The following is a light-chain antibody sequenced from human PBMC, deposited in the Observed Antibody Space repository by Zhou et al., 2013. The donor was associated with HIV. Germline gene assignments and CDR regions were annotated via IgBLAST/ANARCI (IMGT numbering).Light chain of an antibody. Sequence: EIVLTQSPGTLSLSPGERATLSCRASHVASGTYLAWYQQKPGQAPRLLIYGTSSRATGIPDRFSGSGSGTDFTLTINRLEPEDFAVYYCQHYGSSPPWTFGQGTKVEIK. V-gene: IGKV3-20*01. J-gene: IGKJ1*01. CDR1: HVASGTY. CDR3: QHYGSSPPWT. CDR2: GTS.